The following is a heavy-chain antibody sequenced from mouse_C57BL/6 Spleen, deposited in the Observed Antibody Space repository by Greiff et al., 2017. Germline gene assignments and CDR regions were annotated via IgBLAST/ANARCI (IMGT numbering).Heavy chain of an antibody. CDR2: IDPETGGT. CDR1: GYTFTDYE. J-gene: IGHJ4*01. CDR3: TRGDGNYDYAMDY. D-gene: IGHD2-1*01. V-gene: IGHV1-15*01. Sequence: QVQLKESGAELVRPGASVTLSCKASGYTFTDYEMHWVKQTPVHGLEWIGAIDPETGGTAYNQKFKGKAILTADKSSSTAYMELRSLTSEDSAVYYCTRGDGNYDYAMDYWGQGTSVTVSS.